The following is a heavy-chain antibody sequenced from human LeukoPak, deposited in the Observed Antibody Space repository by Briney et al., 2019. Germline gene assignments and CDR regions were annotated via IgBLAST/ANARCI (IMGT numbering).Heavy chain of an antibody. CDR3: ARRVGATTSNWFDP. CDR1: GYTFTSYG. CDR2: ISAYNGNT. D-gene: IGHD1-26*01. Sequence: ASVKVSCEASGYTFTSYGISWVRQAPGQGLEWMGWISAYNGNTNYAQKLQGRVTMTTDTSTSTAYMELRSLRSDDTAVYYCARRVGATTSNWFDPWGQGTLVTVSS. J-gene: IGHJ5*02. V-gene: IGHV1-18*01.